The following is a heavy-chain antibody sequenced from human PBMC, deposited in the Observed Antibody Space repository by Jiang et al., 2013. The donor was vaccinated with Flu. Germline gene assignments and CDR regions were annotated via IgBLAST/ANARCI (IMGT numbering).Heavy chain of an antibody. Sequence: LLKPSETLSLTCTVSGGSISSYYWSWIRQPPGKGLEWIGYIFYSGSTNYNPSLKSRVTISVDTSKNQFSLKLSSVTAADTAVYYCARAPELRGWIPSPKYFDYWGQGTLVTVSS. CDR3: ARAPELRGWIPSPKYFDY. CDR2: IFYSGST. CDR1: GGSISSYY. J-gene: IGHJ4*02. D-gene: IGHD6-19*01. V-gene: IGHV4-59*13.